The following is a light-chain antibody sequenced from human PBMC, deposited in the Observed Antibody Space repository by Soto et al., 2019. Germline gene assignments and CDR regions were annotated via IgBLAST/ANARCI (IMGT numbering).Light chain of an antibody. Sequence: QSALTQPRSVSGSPGQSVTISCTGTSSDVGNYNYVSWYQQHPGKAPKLMIYGVSKRPSGVPDRFSGSKSGDTASLTISGLQAEDEAEYYCCSYAGSYTDVFGTGTKLTVL. V-gene: IGLV2-11*01. CDR2: GVS. CDR1: SSDVGNYNY. J-gene: IGLJ1*01. CDR3: CSYAGSYTDV.